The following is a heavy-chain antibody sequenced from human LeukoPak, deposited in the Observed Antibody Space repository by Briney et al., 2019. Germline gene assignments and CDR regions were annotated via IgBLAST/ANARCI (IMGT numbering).Heavy chain of an antibody. CDR3: ARSRGYFDY. CDR2: IYYSGST. V-gene: IGHV4-59*01. CDR1: GGSISSYY. Sequence: PSETVSLTCTVSGGSISSYYWSWIRQPPGKGLEWIGYIYYSGSTNYNPSLKSRVTISVDTSKNQFSLKLSSVTAADTALYYCARSRGYFDYWGQGTLVTVSS. J-gene: IGHJ4*02. D-gene: IGHD6-13*01.